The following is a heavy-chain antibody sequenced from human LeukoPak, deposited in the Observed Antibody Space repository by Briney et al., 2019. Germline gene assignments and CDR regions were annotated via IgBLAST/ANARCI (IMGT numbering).Heavy chain of an antibody. CDR3: AKGRSSYSGLDH. J-gene: IGHJ4*02. D-gene: IGHD2-15*01. V-gene: IGHV3-23*01. Sequence: HPSETLSLTCTVSGGSVSSGCYYWSWIRQPPGKGLEWVSGISGNDGSTYYADTVKGRFTISRDNSRNTLYLQMNTLRAEDTAVYYCAKGRSSYSGLDHWGQGTLVTVSS. CDR2: ISGNDGST. CDR1: GGSVSSGCYY.